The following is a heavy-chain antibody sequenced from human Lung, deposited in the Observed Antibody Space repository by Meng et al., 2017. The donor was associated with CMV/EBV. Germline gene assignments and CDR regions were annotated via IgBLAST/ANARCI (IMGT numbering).Heavy chain of an antibody. V-gene: IGHV3-11*04. D-gene: IGHD2-8*01. Sequence: GESLKISCAASGFTFSDYYMSWIRQAPGKGLEWVSYISSSGSTIYYADSVKGRFTISRDNAKNSLYLQMNSLRAEDTAVYYCARKGVRGGMAVWGQGTTVTVSS. CDR3: ARKGVRGGMAV. CDR2: ISSSGSTI. J-gene: IGHJ6*02. CDR1: GFTFSDYY.